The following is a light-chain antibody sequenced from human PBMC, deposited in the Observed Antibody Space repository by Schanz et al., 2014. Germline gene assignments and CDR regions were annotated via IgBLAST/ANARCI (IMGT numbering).Light chain of an antibody. V-gene: IGLV2-14*01. CDR2: EDT. CDR1: SSDVGGYNY. CDR3: SSFTSTNTWV. J-gene: IGLJ3*02. Sequence: QSALTQPASVSGSPGQSITISCTGTSSDVGGYNYVSWYQQHPGKAPKLMIYEDTKRPSGVSNRFSGSKSGNTASLTISGLQAEDESDYYCSSFTSTNTWVFGGGTKLTVL.